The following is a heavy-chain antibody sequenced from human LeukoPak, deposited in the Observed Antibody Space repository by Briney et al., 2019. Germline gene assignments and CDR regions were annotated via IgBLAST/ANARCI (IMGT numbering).Heavy chain of an antibody. V-gene: IGHV3-21*01. Sequence: GGSLRLSCAASGFTFSSYSMNWVRQAPGKGLEWVSSISSSSSYIYYADSVKGRFTISRDNSKNTLYLQMNSLRAEDTAVYYCANLDGSGSSFDYWGQGTLVTVSS. D-gene: IGHD3-10*01. CDR1: GFTFSSYS. J-gene: IGHJ4*02. CDR3: ANLDGSGSSFDY. CDR2: ISSSSSYI.